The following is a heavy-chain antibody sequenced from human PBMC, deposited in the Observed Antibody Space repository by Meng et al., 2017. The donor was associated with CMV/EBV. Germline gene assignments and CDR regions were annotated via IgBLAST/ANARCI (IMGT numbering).Heavy chain of an antibody. CDR1: GFTFSDYY. D-gene: IGHD3-22*01. J-gene: IGHJ4*02. V-gene: IGHV3-11*01. CDR3: ARGVRITMIVVVSHDY. Sequence: LKISCAASGFTFSDYYMSWIRQAPGKGLEWVSYISSSGSTIYYADSVKGRFTISRDNAKNSLYLQMNSLRAEDTAVYYCARGVRITMIVVVSHDYWGQGTLVTVSS. CDR2: ISSSGSTI.